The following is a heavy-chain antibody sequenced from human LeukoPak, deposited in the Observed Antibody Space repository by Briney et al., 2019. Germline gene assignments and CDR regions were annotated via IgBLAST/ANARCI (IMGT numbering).Heavy chain of an antibody. J-gene: IGHJ6*02. CDR2: IYSGSST. CDR1: GFTVSSND. D-gene: IGHD3-10*01. CDR3: ARDSNYYGSANFALDV. Sequence: GGSLRLSCAASGFTVSSNDMSWVRQAPGKGLEWVSVIYSGSSTFYADSVKGRFTISRDNSKNTLYLQMNSLRAEDTAVYYCARDSNYYGSANFALDVWGQGTTVTVSS. V-gene: IGHV3-53*01.